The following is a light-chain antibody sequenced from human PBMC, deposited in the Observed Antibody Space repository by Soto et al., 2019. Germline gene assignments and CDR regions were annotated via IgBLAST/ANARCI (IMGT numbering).Light chain of an antibody. J-gene: IGKJ1*01. V-gene: IGKV1-5*01. CDR1: HSINDW. CDR2: DAS. CDR3: QQYHGFW. Sequence: DNPLTQSPSSLSASVGDRVTITCRARHSINDWLAWYQQKPGKAPKLLIYDASSLESGVPSRFSDGGSGTEFSLIINGLRHEDFATYYCQQYHGFWFGQGTKVEIE.